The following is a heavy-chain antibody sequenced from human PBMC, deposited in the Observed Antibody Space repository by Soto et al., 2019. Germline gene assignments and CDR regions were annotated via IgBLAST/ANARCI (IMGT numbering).Heavy chain of an antibody. CDR3: ARAHIVVVTAIPKWFDP. V-gene: IGHV1-18*01. Sequence: QVQLVQSGAEVKKPGASVKVSCKASGYTFTSYGISWVRQAPGQGLEWMGWISAYNGNTNYAQKLQGRVTMTTDTSTSTAYMELRSLRSDDTAVYYCARAHIVVVTAIPKWFDPWGQGTLVTVSS. D-gene: IGHD2-21*02. CDR2: ISAYNGNT. J-gene: IGHJ5*02. CDR1: GYTFTSYG.